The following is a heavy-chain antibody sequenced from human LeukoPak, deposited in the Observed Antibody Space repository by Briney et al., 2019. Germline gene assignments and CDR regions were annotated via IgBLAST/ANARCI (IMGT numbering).Heavy chain of an antibody. V-gene: IGHV3-74*03. D-gene: IGHD5-18*01. Sequence: GGSLRLSCAASGFTFSRHWMHWVRQAPGKGLVWVSRIQSDGSSTTYADSVKGRFTISRDNARNTLYLQMNSLRVEDTAVYYCAREAMVESMPDVWGQGTTVTVSS. J-gene: IGHJ6*02. CDR2: IQSDGSST. CDR1: GFTFSRHW. CDR3: AREAMVESMPDV.